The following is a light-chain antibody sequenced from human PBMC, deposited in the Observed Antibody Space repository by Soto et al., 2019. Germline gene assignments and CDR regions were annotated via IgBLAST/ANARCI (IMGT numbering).Light chain of an antibody. CDR1: SSDIGTYNH. CDR3: SSYTSASTSVV. CDR2: DVT. J-gene: IGLJ2*01. Sequence: QSALTQPASVSGSPGQSITISCTGTSSDIGTYNHVSWYQKHPGKAPILFIYDVTDRPSGVSNRFSGSKSGDTASLTISGLQAEDEAEYYCSSYTSASTSVVFGGGTKLTVL. V-gene: IGLV2-14*03.